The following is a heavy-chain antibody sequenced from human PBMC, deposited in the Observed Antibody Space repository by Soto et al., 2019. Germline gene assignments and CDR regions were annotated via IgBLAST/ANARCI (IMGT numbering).Heavy chain of an antibody. D-gene: IGHD3-16*01. V-gene: IGHV3-23*01. CDR1: TSNLKNYA. CDR3: AKIKGAITFLHFDT. CDR2: LTDTGGST. Sequence: PGGSLRLSCVDSTSNLKNYAMAWVRQAPGKGLEWVSALTDTGGSTYYAASVKGRFTISRDNFRNTLFLQMDRLRVDDTAVYYCAKIKGAITFLHFDTWGQGTLVTVSS. J-gene: IGHJ4*02.